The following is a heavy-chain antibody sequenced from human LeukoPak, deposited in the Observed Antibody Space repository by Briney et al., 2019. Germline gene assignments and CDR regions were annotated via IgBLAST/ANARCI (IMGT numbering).Heavy chain of an antibody. V-gene: IGHV3-7*01. CDR3: VRAHWTDAAI. D-gene: IGHD1-1*01. CDR1: GFTFSTYW. J-gene: IGHJ4*02. CDR2: IKEDGSEK. Sequence: GGSLRLSCVGSGFTFSTYWMTWVRQAPGKGLEWVASIKEDGSEKDHVDSVKGRFTISRDNAKNSLYLHMNSLTADDTAVYYCVRAHWTDAAIWGQGTLVTVSS.